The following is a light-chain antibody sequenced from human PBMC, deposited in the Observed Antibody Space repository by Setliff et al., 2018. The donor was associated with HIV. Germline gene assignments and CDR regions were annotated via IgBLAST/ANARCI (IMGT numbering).Light chain of an antibody. V-gene: IGLV2-14*03. CDR1: SSDVGGYNY. CDR3: SSYTNTPLYV. CDR2: DVS. J-gene: IGLJ1*01. Sequence: QSALTQPASVSGSPGHSITISCTGTSSDVGGYNYVSWYQQHPGKAPKLMISDVSNGPSGVSNRFSGSKSGNTASLIISGLQPEDEADYYCSSYTNTPLYVFGTGTKVTVL.